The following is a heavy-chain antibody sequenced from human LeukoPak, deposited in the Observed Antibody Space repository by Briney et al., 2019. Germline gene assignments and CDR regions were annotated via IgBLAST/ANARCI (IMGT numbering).Heavy chain of an antibody. J-gene: IGHJ4*02. CDR3: ARVEIFGVAIDY. CDR1: GGSISSYY. V-gene: IGHV4-59*01. Sequence: SETLSLTXTVSGGSISSYYWSRIRQPPGKGLEWIGYIYYSGSTNYNPSLKSRVTISVDTSKNQFSLKLSSVTAADTAVYYCARVEIFGVAIDYWGQGTLVTVSS. D-gene: IGHD3-3*01. CDR2: IYYSGST.